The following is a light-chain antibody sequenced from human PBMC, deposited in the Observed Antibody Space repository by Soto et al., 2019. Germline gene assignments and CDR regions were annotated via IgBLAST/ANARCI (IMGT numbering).Light chain of an antibody. Sequence: EIVLTQSPGTLSLSPGERATLSCRASHTVISTYLAWYQQKPGQAPRLLIYDVSRRATGIPDRFSGSGSGTDFTLTISRLEPEDIAVYYCQQYGRSPRTFGQGTKVEIK. V-gene: IGKV3-20*01. CDR3: QQYGRSPRT. J-gene: IGKJ1*01. CDR2: DVS. CDR1: HTVISTY.